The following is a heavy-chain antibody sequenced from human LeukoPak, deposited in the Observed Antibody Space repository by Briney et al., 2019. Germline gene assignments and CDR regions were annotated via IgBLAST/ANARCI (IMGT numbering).Heavy chain of an antibody. CDR3: AKDIYYYGSGSYYTLYYYYYGMDV. J-gene: IGHJ6*02. D-gene: IGHD3-10*01. CDR2: ISYDGSNK. Sequence: GGSLRLSCAASGFTFSIYAMHWVRQAPGKGLEWVAVISYDGSNKYYADSVKGRFTISRDNSKNTLYLQMNSLRAEDTAVYYCAKDIYYYGSGSYYTLYYYYYGMDVRGQGTTVTVSS. V-gene: IGHV3-30-3*01. CDR1: GFTFSIYA.